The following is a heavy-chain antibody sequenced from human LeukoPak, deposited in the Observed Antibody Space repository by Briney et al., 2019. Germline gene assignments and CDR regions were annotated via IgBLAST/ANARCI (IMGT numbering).Heavy chain of an antibody. CDR2: IYYSGST. V-gene: IGHV4-39*07. D-gene: IGHD3-10*01. CDR3: ARGRITMVRGVIIIEPSAKQKPNWFDP. Sequence: PSETLSLTCTVSGGSISSSSYYWGWIRQPPGKGLEWIGSIYYSGSTYYNPSLKSRVTISVDTSKNQFSLKLSSVTAADTAVYYCARGRITMVRGVIIIEPSAKQKPNWFDPWGQGTLVTVSS. J-gene: IGHJ5*02. CDR1: GGSISSSSYY.